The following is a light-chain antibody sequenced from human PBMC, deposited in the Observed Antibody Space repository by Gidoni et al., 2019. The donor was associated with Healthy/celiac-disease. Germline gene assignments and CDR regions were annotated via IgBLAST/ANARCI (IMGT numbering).Light chain of an antibody. J-gene: IGLJ2*01. Sequence: QSVLPQPPSVSGAPGQRVTISCTGSSSNIGAGYDVHWYQQLPGTAPKPLIYGNSNRPSGVPDRFSGSKSGTSASLAITGLQDEDEADYYCQSYDSSLTVVFGGGTKLTVL. V-gene: IGLV1-40*01. CDR2: GNS. CDR3: QSYDSSLTVV. CDR1: SSNIGAGYD.